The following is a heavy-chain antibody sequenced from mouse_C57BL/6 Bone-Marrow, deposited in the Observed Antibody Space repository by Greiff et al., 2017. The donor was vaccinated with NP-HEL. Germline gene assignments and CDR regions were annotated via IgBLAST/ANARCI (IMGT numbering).Heavy chain of an antibody. CDR1: GFTFSSYG. Sequence: EVKLQESGGDLVKPGGSLKLSCAASGFTFSSYGMSWVRQTPDKRLEWVATISSGGSYTYYPDSVKGRFTISRDNAKNTLYLQMSSLKSEDTAMYYCARQGGWLLPYFDYWGQGTTLTVSS. J-gene: IGHJ2*01. D-gene: IGHD2-3*01. V-gene: IGHV5-6*01. CDR3: ARQGGWLLPYFDY. CDR2: ISSGGSYT.